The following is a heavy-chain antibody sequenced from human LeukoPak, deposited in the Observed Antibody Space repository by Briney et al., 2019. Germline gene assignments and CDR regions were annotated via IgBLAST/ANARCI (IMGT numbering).Heavy chain of an antibody. CDR2: IYHSGST. J-gene: IGHJ5*02. D-gene: IGHD4-17*01. CDR1: GGSISSGAYY. CDR3: ARVRYGFVWFDP. V-gene: IGHV4-30-2*01. Sequence: SQTLSLTCTVSGGSISSGAYYWSWIRQPPGKGLEWIGYIYHSGSTYYNPSLKSRVTISVDRSKSQFSLKLSSVTAADTAVYYCARVRYGFVWFDPWGQGTLVTVSS.